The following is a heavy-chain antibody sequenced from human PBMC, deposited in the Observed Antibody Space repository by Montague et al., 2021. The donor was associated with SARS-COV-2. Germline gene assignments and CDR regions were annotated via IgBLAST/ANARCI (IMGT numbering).Heavy chain of an antibody. CDR3: VRDPAPSGSGTFYDY. CDR1: GDSVSHDF. Sequence: SETLSLTCTVSGDSVSHDFWTWIRQPPGKGLEWIGYVYYSRSSSYNPSLRGRVSIAVDTSKSQFSLRLGTVTATDTAIYYCVRDPAPSGSGTFYDYWGQGTLVAVSS. V-gene: IGHV4-59*02. CDR2: VYYSRSS. J-gene: IGHJ4*02. D-gene: IGHD1-26*01.